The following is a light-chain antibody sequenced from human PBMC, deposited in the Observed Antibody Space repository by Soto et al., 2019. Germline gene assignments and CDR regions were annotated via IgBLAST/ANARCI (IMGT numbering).Light chain of an antibody. V-gene: IGKV1-9*01. CDR2: AAS. CDR3: QHLKSYPLT. Sequence: IQLTQSPSSLSASVGDRVTITCRASQGISSYVAWYQQKPGKAPKLLIYAASTLQSGVPLRFSGSGSGTHFTLTISTLQPEDFATYYCQHLKSYPLTFGGGTKVDIK. CDR1: QGISSY. J-gene: IGKJ4*01.